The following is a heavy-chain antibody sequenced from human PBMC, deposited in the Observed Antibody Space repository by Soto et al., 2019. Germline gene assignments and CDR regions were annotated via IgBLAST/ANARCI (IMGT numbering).Heavy chain of an antibody. V-gene: IGHV4-4*02. D-gene: IGHD6-19*01. Sequence: SETLSLTCAVSGGSISSSNWWSWVRQPPGKGLEWIGEIYHSGSTNYNPSLKSRVTISVDKSKNQFSLKLSSVTAADTAVYYCAGSVAGTNFDYLFDYWGQGTLVTVSS. CDR2: IYHSGST. J-gene: IGHJ4*02. CDR3: AGSVAGTNFDYLFDY. CDR1: GGSISSSNW.